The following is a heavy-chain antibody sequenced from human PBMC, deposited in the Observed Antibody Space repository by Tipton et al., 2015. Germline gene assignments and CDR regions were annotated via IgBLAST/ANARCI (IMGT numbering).Heavy chain of an antibody. J-gene: IGHJ4*02. CDR2: IYPGNSDP. CDR1: GYSFTTYW. V-gene: IGHV5-51*01. Sequence: QSGAEVKKPGESLKISCKGSGYSFTTYWIGWVRQMPGKGLEWMGIIYPGNSDPRYSPSFQGQVTISADKSISTAYLQWSSLKASDTAMYYRGRHGPREGASFDYWGQGTLVTVSS. D-gene: IGHD1-26*01. CDR3: GRHGPREGASFDY.